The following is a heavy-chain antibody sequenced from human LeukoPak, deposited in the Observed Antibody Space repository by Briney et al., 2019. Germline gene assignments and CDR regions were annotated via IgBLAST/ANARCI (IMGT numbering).Heavy chain of an antibody. V-gene: IGHV3-48*03. J-gene: IGHJ6*02. CDR3: AKLPLRYFDWLFHYGMDV. CDR2: ISSSGSTI. CDR1: GFTFSSYE. D-gene: IGHD3-9*01. Sequence: QAGGSLRLSCAASGFTFSSYEMNWVRQAPGKGLEWVSYISSSGSTIYYADSVKGRFTISRGNAKNSLYLQMNSLRAEDTAVYYCAKLPLRYFDWLFHYGMDVWGQGTTVTVSS.